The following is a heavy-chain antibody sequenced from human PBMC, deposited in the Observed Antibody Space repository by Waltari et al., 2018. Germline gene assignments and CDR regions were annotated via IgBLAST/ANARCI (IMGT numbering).Heavy chain of an antibody. J-gene: IGHJ4*02. CDR2: IYYSGST. V-gene: IGHV4-39*07. CDR1: GGSISSSSYY. CDR3: ARDLDRSSGPDPRPEFDY. Sequence: QLQLQESGPGLVKPSETLSLTCTVSGGSISSSSYYWGWIRQPPGTGLEWIGSIYYSGSTYYNPSLKSRVTISVDTSKNQFSLKLSSVTAADTAVYYCARDLDRSSGPDPRPEFDYWGQGTLVTVSS. D-gene: IGHD3-16*02.